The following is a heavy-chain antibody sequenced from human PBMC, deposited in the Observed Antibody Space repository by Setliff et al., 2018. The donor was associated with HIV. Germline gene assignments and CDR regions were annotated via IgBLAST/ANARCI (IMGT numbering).Heavy chain of an antibody. CDR3: ARVARGGHSSRWYYFDY. CDR1: GGSINSHY. J-gene: IGHJ4*02. D-gene: IGHD6-13*01. Sequence: SETLSLTCTVSGGSINSHYWSWIRQPPGKGLEWIGYSHYSGSPHYNPSLKSRVTISVDTSKNQFSLKLSSVTAADTAVYYCARVARGGHSSRWYYFDYWGQGTLVTVSS. CDR2: SHYSGSP. V-gene: IGHV4-59*11.